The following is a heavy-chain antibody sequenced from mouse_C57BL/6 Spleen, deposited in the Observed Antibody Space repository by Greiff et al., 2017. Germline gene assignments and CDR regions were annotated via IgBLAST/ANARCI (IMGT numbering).Heavy chain of an antibody. CDR1: GYAFSSSW. V-gene: IGHV1-82*01. J-gene: IGHJ3*01. D-gene: IGHD1-1*01. CDR2: IYPGDGDT. CDR3: ARSGGASYYYGSPAWFAY. Sequence: VQLQQSGPELVKPGASVKISCKASGYAFSSSWMNWVKQRPGKGLEWIGRIYPGDGDTNYNGKFKGKATLTADKSSGTAYMKLSSLTSEDSAVYCCARSGGASYYYGSPAWFAYWGQGTLVTVSA.